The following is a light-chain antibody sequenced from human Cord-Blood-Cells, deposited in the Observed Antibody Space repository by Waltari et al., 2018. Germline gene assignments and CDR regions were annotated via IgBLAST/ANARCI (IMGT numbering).Light chain of an antibody. CDR3: QQLNSYPIT. Sequence: DIQLTQSPSFLSASVGDRVTITCRASQGISSYLAWYQQKPGKTTKLLINAASPLQMGDXXXXXXXXSXTXXTLTISSLQPEDFATXYCQQLNSYPITFGQGTRLEIK. CDR2: AAS. J-gene: IGKJ5*01. V-gene: IGKV1-9*01. CDR1: QGISSY.